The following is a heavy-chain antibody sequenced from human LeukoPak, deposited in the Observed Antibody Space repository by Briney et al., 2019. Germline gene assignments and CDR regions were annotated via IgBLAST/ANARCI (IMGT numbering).Heavy chain of an antibody. J-gene: IGHJ5*02. CDR2: IYHSGST. V-gene: IGHV4-4*02. D-gene: IGHD6-13*01. CDR1: GGSISSSNW. CDR3: ARDLAAAGTLYNWFDP. Sequence: SETLSLTCAVSGGSISSSNWWSWVRQPPGKGLEWIGEIYHSGSTNYNPSLKSRVTISVDKSKNQFSLKLSSVTAADTAVYYCARDLAAAGTLYNWFDPWGQGTLVTVSS.